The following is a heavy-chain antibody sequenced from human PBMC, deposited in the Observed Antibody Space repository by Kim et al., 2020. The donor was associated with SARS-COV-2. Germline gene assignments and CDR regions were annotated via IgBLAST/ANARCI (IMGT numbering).Heavy chain of an antibody. V-gene: IGHV1-46*01. CDR2: INPSGGST. CDR3: ARVDQSPVTTKVYYYYYGMDV. D-gene: IGHD4-17*01. J-gene: IGHJ6*02. CDR1: GYTFTSYY. Sequence: ASVKLSCKASGYTFTSYYMHWVRQAPGQGLEWMGLINPSGGSTSYAQKFQGSVTMTRDTSTSTVYMELSSLRAEDTAVYYCARVDQSPVTTKVYYYYYGMDVWGRGTTVTVSS.